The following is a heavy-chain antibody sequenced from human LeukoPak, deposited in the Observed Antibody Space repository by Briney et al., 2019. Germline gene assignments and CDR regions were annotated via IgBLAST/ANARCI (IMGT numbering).Heavy chain of an antibody. V-gene: IGHV4-61*01. CDR2: IYYSGST. CDR1: GYSISSGYY. J-gene: IGHJ4*02. Sequence: NPSETLSLTCTVSGYSISSGYYWGWIRQPPGKGLEWIGYIYYSGSTNYNPSLKSRVTISVDTSKNQFSLKLSSVTAADTAVYYCARDSGSLVDYWGQGTLVTVSS. CDR3: ARDSGSLVDY. D-gene: IGHD1-26*01.